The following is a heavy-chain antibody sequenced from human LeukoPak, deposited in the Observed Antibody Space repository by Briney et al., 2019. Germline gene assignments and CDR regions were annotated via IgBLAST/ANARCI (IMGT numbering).Heavy chain of an antibody. J-gene: IGHJ4*02. Sequence: SVKVSCKASGGTFSSYAISWVRQAPGQGLEWMGGIIPIFGTANYAQKFQGRVTITADESTSTAYMELSSLRSEDTAVYYCARDVPFGSHYDLSAVWGQGTLVTVSS. V-gene: IGHV1-69*13. CDR2: IIPIFGTA. CDR1: GGTFSSYA. D-gene: IGHD3-3*01. CDR3: ARDVPFGSHYDLSAV.